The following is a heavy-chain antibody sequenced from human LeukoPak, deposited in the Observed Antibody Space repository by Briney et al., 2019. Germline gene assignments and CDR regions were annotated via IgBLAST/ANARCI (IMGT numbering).Heavy chain of an antibody. Sequence: GESLKISCAASGFTFSSYDMHWVRQAPGKGLEWVAFIRYDGSNTYYADSVKGRFTISRDNSKNTLFLQMNSLTAEDTAVYYCAKAYSYFDHWGQGTLVTVSS. CDR1: GFTFSSYD. D-gene: IGHD4-11*01. CDR2: IRYDGSNT. J-gene: IGHJ4*02. V-gene: IGHV3-30*02. CDR3: AKAYSYFDH.